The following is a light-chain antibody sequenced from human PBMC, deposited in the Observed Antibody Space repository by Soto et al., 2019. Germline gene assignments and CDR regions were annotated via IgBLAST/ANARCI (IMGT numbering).Light chain of an antibody. CDR1: ESVSSNQ. Sequence: VMTQAPATLSLSRGERAALSCGASESVSSNQLAWYQQKPGLAPRLLIYDASSRASGIPERFSGSGSGTGFSLTISSLEPEDSAVYYCQQYGSSPITFGQGTRLEI. CDR3: QQYGSSPIT. CDR2: DAS. J-gene: IGKJ5*01. V-gene: IGKV3D-20*01.